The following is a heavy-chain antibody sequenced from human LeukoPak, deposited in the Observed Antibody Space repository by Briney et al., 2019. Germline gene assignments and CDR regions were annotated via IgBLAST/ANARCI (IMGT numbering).Heavy chain of an antibody. CDR2: IKQDGSEK. Sequence: PGRSLRLSCAASGFTFSSYWMSWVRQAPGKGLEWVANIKQDGSEKYYVDSVKGRFTISRDNAKNSLYLQMNSLRAEDTAVYYCETLRVTILSDAFDIWGQGTMVTVSS. J-gene: IGHJ3*02. D-gene: IGHD3-9*01. V-gene: IGHV3-7*03. CDR3: ETLRVTILSDAFDI. CDR1: GFTFSSYW.